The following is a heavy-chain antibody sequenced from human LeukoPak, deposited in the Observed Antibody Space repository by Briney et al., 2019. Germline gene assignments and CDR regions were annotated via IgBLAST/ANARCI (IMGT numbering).Heavy chain of an antibody. D-gene: IGHD2-8*01. J-gene: IGHJ3*02. V-gene: IGHV4-4*07. CDR2: IYSSGST. CDR1: GVSLDEYY. Sequence: SETLSLTCSVSGVSLDEYYWYWVRQSAGKRLEWIGRIYSSGSTNYAPSLKSRVTMSIDTSKRHLSLKLSSVTAADTGFYYCARLNGDGFDIWGQGTKVTVSS. CDR3: ARLNGDGFDI.